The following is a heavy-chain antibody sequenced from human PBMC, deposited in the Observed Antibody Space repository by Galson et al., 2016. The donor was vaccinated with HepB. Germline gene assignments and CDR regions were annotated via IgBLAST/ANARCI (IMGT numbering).Heavy chain of an antibody. V-gene: IGHV3-53*01. D-gene: IGHD3-10*01. CDR1: GLTVSSNY. CDR3: VCRRKWFGELSDY. Sequence: SLRLSCAASGLTVSSNYMGWVRQAPGKGLEWVSIIYSGGSTYYADSVKGRFTISRDNSKNTLYLQMNSLRAEDTAVYYGVCRRKWFGELSDYWGQGTLVTVSS. J-gene: IGHJ4*02. CDR2: IYSGGST.